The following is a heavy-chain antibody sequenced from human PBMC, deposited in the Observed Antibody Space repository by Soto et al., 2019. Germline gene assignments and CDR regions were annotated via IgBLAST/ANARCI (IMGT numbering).Heavy chain of an antibody. D-gene: IGHD3-10*01. CDR2: INHSGST. J-gene: IGHJ6*02. CDR3: ASLAHYYGSGSYVLNYYYGMDV. Sequence: SETLSLTCAVYGGSFSGYYWSWIRQPPGKGLEWIGEINHSGSTNYNPSLKSRVTISVDTSKNQFSLKLSSVTAADTAVYYCASLAHYYGSGSYVLNYYYGMDVWGQGTPVTVSS. V-gene: IGHV4-34*01. CDR1: GGSFSGYY.